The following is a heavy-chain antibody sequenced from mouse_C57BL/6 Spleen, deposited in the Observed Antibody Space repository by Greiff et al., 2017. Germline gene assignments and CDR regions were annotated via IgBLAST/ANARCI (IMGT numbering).Heavy chain of an antibody. D-gene: IGHD1-1*01. Sequence: VKLMESGPGLVQPSQSLSITCTVSGFSLTSYGVHWVRQSPGKGLEWLGVIWSGGSTDYNAAFISRLSISKDNSKSQVFFKMNSLQADDTAIYYCARKGSSIPLGAMDYWGQGTSVTVSS. CDR3: ARKGSSIPLGAMDY. CDR2: IWSGGST. CDR1: GFSLTSYG. V-gene: IGHV2-2*01. J-gene: IGHJ4*01.